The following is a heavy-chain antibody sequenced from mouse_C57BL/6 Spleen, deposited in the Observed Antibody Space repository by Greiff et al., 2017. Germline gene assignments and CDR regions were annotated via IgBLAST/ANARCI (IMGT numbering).Heavy chain of an antibody. V-gene: IGHV1-63*01. CDR3: ARRSDYDYYAMDY. J-gene: IGHJ4*01. CDR2: IYPGGGYT. CDR1: GYTFTNYW. Sequence: VQLPQSGAELVRPGTSVKMSCKASGYTFTNYWIGWAKQRPGHGLEWIGDIYPGGGYTNYNEKFKGKATLAADKSSSTAYMQFSSLSSEDAAIYYCARRSDYDYYAMDYWGQGTSVTGSS. D-gene: IGHD2-4*01.